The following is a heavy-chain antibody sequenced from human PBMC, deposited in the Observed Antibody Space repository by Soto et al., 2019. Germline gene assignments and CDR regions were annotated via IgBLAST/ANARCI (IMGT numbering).Heavy chain of an antibody. CDR3: ARGVYGSGTYYTGPAAFDI. D-gene: IGHD3-10*01. CDR2: TIPVFNTG. J-gene: IGHJ3*02. CDR1: GGTLSDHG. V-gene: IGHV1-69*06. Sequence: QVQLEQSGAEVKKPGSSVKISCKASGGTLSDHGVSWLRQAPGQGLEWVGGTIPVFNTGKYAPKFQGRGTIAADKSTNTTYMELGSLRSADTAFYYCARGVYGSGTYYTGPAAFDIWGQGTLVIVSS.